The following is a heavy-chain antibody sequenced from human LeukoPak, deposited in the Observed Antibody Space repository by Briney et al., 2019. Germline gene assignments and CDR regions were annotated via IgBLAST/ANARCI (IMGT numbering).Heavy chain of an antibody. V-gene: IGHV3-74*01. CDR2: INSDVSTS. CDR1: GFTFSSYW. Sequence: GGSLRLSCAAAGFTFSSYWMHWVRQAPGKVLVWVSRINSDVSTSYYAASVKGRFTISRDNAKNTLYLQMNSLRAEDTALYYCARAGYSFGCDSWGQGTLVTVSS. D-gene: IGHD5-18*01. CDR3: ARAGYSFGCDS. J-gene: IGHJ4*02.